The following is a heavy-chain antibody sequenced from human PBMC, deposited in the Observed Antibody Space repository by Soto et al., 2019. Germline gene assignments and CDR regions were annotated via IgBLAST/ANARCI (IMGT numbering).Heavy chain of an antibody. V-gene: IGHV1-18*04. CDR3: ARDLXXXXXLGFDS. CDR2: VSTYSEHT. Sequence: QLVQSGDEVKKPGASVKVSCRASGYIFNSVGISWLRQVPGQGLEWMGWVSTYSEHTKSVQKFQDRVTLTADTSTSTVHMELRSLRSADTAXYYXARDLXXXXXLGFDSWGQGTLVTVSS. J-gene: IGHJ4*02. CDR1: GYIFNSVG. D-gene: IGHD3-16*01.